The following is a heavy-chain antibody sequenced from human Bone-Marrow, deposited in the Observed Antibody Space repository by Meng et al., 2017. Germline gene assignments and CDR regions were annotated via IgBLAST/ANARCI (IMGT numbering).Heavy chain of an antibody. V-gene: IGHV4-31*03. CDR3: ARGMATIEIGN. CDR2: IYYSGST. CDR1: GGSISSGSYY. Sequence: SETLSLTCTVSGGSISSGSYYWSWIRQHPGKGLEWIGYIYYSGSTYYNPSLKSRVTISVDTSKNQFSLKLSSVTAADTAVYYCARGMATIEIGNWGQGTLVTVSS. D-gene: IGHD5-24*01. J-gene: IGHJ4*02.